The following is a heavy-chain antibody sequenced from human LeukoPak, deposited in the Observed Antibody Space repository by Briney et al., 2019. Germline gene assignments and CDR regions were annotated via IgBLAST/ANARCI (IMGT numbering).Heavy chain of an antibody. CDR1: LFTLSSYW. V-gene: IGHV3-74*01. J-gene: IGHJ5*02. D-gene: IGHD3-9*01. Sequence: PGGSLRLSCAASLFTLSSYWMHWVRQAPGTAVVWVSRINSDGSSTSYADSVKGRFTISRDNDKNTLYLQMISLRAEDTAVYYCAKGYDIFAGYSYNWFDPWGQGTLVTVSS. CDR2: INSDGSST. CDR3: AKGYDIFAGYSYNWFDP.